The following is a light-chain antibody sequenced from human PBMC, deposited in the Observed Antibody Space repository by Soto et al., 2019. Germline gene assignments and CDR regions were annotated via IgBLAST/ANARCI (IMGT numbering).Light chain of an antibody. Sequence: AIQLTQSPSSLSASVGDRVTITCRASQGISTALAWYQQKPGKAPKLLIYDASTLESGVPSRFSGSGSGTDFTLTISSLQPEDFATYYCQQFNSFTWTFGQGTTVEVK. V-gene: IGKV1-13*02. CDR1: QGISTA. J-gene: IGKJ1*01. CDR2: DAS. CDR3: QQFNSFTWT.